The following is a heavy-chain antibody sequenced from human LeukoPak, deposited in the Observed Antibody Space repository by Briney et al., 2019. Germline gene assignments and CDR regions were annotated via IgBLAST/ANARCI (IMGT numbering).Heavy chain of an antibody. Sequence: GGSLRLSCAASGFTISSYGMSWVRQAPGQGLEWVSSISGGTTYYADSVKGRFTISRDNSKNIVSLQMNSLRAEDTAVYYCAKSVYGSGNYWGQGTLVTVSS. CDR2: ISGGTT. CDR1: GFTISSYG. V-gene: IGHV3-23*01. J-gene: IGHJ4*02. D-gene: IGHD3-10*01. CDR3: AKSVYGSGNY.